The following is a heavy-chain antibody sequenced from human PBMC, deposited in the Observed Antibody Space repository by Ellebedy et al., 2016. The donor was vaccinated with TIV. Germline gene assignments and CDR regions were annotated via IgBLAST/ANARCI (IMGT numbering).Heavy chain of an antibody. D-gene: IGHD4/OR15-4a*01. CDR2: INHSGST. V-gene: IGHV4-34*01. CDR3: ASGGVLRSDY. CDR1: GGSFSGYY. Sequence: SETLSLTXAVYGGSFSGYYWSWIRQPPGKGLEWIGEINHSGSTNYNPSLKSRVTISVDKSKNQFSLKLSSVTAADTAVYYCASGGVLRSDYWGQGTLVTVSS. J-gene: IGHJ4*02.